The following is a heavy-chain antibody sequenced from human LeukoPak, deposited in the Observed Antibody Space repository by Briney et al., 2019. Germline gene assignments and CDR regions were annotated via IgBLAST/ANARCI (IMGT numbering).Heavy chain of an antibody. CDR1: GGSISSGGYY. J-gene: IGHJ5*02. V-gene: IGHV4-31*03. Sequence: PQTLSLTCTVSGGSISSGGYYWSWIRQHPGKGLEWIGYIYYSGSTYYKPSLKSRVTISVDTSKNQFSLKLSSVTAADTAVYYCARDRSSYYGSGDENWFDPWGQGTLVTVSS. CDR3: ARDRSSYYGSGDENWFDP. D-gene: IGHD3-10*01. CDR2: IYYSGST.